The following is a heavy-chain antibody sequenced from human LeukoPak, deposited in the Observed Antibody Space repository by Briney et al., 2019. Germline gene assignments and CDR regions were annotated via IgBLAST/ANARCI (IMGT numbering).Heavy chain of an antibody. CDR3: ARDADSSGYYSFDY. V-gene: IGHV4-34*01. CDR1: GGSFSGYY. Sequence: PSETLSLTCAVYGGSFSGYYWSWIRQPPGKGLEWIGEVNHSGSTNYNPSLKSRVTISVDTSKNQFSLKLSSVTAADTAVYYCARDADSSGYYSFDYWGQGTLVTVSS. J-gene: IGHJ4*02. D-gene: IGHD3-22*01. CDR2: VNHSGST.